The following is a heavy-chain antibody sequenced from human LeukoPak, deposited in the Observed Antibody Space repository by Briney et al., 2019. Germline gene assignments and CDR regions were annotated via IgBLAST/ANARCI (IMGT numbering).Heavy chain of an antibody. V-gene: IGHV1-46*03. D-gene: IGHD3-22*01. CDR1: GYTFTSYY. CDR2: INPSGGST. CDR3: ARYYYDSSGYYSGFDY. Sequence: ASVKVSCKASGYTFTSYYMHWVRQAPGQGLEWMGIINPSGGSTSYAQKFQGRVTMTSDTSTSTVYMELSSLRSEDTAVYYCARYYYDSSGYYSGFDYWGQGTLVTVSS. J-gene: IGHJ4*02.